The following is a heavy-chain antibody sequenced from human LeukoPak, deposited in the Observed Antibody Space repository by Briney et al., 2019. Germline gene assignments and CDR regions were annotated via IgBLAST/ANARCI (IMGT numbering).Heavy chain of an antibody. CDR3: AREWDDCPH. J-gene: IGHJ1*01. V-gene: IGHV3-15*07. CDR1: GFTFSNAW. Sequence: GGSLRLSCAAPGFTFSNAWMNWVRQAPGKGLEWVGRIKSKTDGGTTDYAAPVKGRFTISRDNSKKTLYLQMNSLRAEDTAVYYCAREWDDCPHWGQGTLVTVSS. CDR2: IKSKTDGGTT. D-gene: IGHD1-26*01.